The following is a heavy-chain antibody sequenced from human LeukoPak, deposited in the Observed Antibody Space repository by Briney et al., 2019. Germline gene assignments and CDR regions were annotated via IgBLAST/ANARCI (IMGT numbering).Heavy chain of an antibody. Sequence: GGSQRLSCAASGFTFSSYWMSWVRQAPGKGLEWVAKIKQDGSEIYYVDCVKGRFNISRENAKNSLYLQMNSLSLEDTAVYYCARAGGYPTDAFDIWGQGTMVPVSS. CDR1: GFTFSSYW. D-gene: IGHD3-22*01. CDR2: IKQDGSEI. CDR3: ARAGGYPTDAFDI. J-gene: IGHJ3*02. V-gene: IGHV3-7*01.